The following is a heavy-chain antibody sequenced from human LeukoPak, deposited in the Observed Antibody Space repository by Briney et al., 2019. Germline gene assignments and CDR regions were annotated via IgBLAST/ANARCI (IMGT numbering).Heavy chain of an antibody. CDR1: GYTFSNYG. J-gene: IGHJ1*01. V-gene: IGHV1-3*04. CDR2: INTGNGNT. Sequence: ASVKVSCKNSGYTFSNYGMHWVRQAPRQSLEWMGWINTGNGNTKSSQKFQDRVTLTRDTSASTAYMELNSLSSEDTAVYYCARVPLDDASRHYYPHWGQGTLVTVSS. D-gene: IGHD3-10*01. CDR3: ARVPLDDASRHYYPH.